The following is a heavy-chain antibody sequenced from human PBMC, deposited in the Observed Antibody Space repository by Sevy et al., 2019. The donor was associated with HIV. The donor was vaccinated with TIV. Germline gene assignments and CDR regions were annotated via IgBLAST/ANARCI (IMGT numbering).Heavy chain of an antibody. D-gene: IGHD2-2*01. J-gene: IGHJ6*02. CDR3: AKDRVVVVPAAPGLGYYYGMDV. V-gene: IGHV3-30*02. CDR2: IRYDGSNK. CDR1: GFTFNYYG. Sequence: GGSLRLSCAASGFTFNYYGMYWVRQAPGKGLKWVSFIRYDGSNKDYADSVKGRFTISRDNSKNTVYLQMNSLRGEDTAVYHCAKDRVVVVPAAPGLGYYYGMDVWGQRTTVTVSS.